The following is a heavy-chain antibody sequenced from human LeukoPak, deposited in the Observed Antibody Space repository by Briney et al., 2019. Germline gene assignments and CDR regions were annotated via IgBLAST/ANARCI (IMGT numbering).Heavy chain of an antibody. D-gene: IGHD6-19*01. J-gene: IGHJ5*02. CDR2: IRPSGDNT. Sequence: GGSLRLSYAASGFTFSSYDMTWVRQAPGRGLEWVSSIRPSGDNTYYGDSVKGRFTISRDNSKNTVYLQMNNMRVDDTAVYYCAGVAGWHWFDPWGQGTLVTVSS. V-gene: IGHV3-23*01. CDR1: GFTFSSYD. CDR3: AGVAGWHWFDP.